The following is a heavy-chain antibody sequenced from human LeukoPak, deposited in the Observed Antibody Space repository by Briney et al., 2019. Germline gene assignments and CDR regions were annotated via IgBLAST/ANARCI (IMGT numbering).Heavy chain of an antibody. Sequence: GGSLRLSCAASGFTFSSYWMSWVRQAPGKGLEWVANIKQDGSEKYYVDSVKGRFTISRDNAKNSLYLQMNSLRAEDTAVYYCARVGTAGWQWLDRGAFDIWGQGTMVTVSS. D-gene: IGHD6-19*01. J-gene: IGHJ3*02. CDR2: IKQDGSEK. CDR1: GFTFSSYW. V-gene: IGHV3-7*01. CDR3: ARVGTAGWQWLDRGAFDI.